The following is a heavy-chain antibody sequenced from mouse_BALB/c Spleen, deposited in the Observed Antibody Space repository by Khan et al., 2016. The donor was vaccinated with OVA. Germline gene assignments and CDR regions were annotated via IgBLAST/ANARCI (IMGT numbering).Heavy chain of an antibody. CDR1: GFNIKDTY. J-gene: IGHJ3*01. D-gene: IGHD1-1*01. CDR3: ARPNTTGGFVY. Sequence: EVQLKQSGAELVKPGASVKLSCTASGFNIKDTYMNWVKQRPEQGLEWIGRIDPANGNTKYDPKFQGKASITSATSSNTAYLQLVSLTSEDTAVYYCARPNTTGGFVYWGQGTLVTVSA. V-gene: IGHV14-3*02. CDR2: IDPANGNT.